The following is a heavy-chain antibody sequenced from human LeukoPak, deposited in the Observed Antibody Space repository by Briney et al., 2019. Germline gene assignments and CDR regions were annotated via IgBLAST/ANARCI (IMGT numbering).Heavy chain of an antibody. D-gene: IGHD3-3*01. CDR3: AADGRSDFWSGYYG. V-gene: IGHV1-69*05. Sequence: SVKVSCKASGGTFSKYTISWVRQRPGQGLEWMGGITPLFGTANYAQKFQERVTITRDMSTSTAYMELSSLRSEDTAVYYCAADGRSDFWSGYYGWGQGTLVTVSS. CDR2: ITPLFGTA. CDR1: GGTFSKYT. J-gene: IGHJ4*02.